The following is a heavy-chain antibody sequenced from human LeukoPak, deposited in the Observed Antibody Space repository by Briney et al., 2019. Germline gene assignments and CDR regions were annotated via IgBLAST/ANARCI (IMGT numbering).Heavy chain of an antibody. CDR2: IYTSGST. V-gene: IGHV4-4*07. D-gene: IGHD5-12*01. CDR3: ASQGDVVATSPFDY. J-gene: IGHJ4*02. CDR1: GGSISSYY. Sequence: SETLSLTCTVSGGSISSYYWSWIRQPAGKGLEWIGRIYTSGSTNYNPSLKSRVTMSVDTSKNQFSLKLSSVTAADTAVYYCASQGDVVATSPFDYWGQGTLVTVSS.